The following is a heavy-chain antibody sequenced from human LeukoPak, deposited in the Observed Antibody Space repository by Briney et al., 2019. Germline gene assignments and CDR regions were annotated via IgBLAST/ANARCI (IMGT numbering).Heavy chain of an antibody. Sequence: SETLSLTCTVSGASIRSYYWSWIRQPAGKGLEWIGRIVPSVSPNYNPSLKSRVTMSVDTSKNQFSLKLNSVTAADTAVYYCAKEGAAPGPDFDYWGQGALVIVSS. J-gene: IGHJ4*02. V-gene: IGHV4-4*07. D-gene: IGHD6-13*01. CDR1: GASIRSYY. CDR3: AKEGAAPGPDFDY. CDR2: IVPSVSP.